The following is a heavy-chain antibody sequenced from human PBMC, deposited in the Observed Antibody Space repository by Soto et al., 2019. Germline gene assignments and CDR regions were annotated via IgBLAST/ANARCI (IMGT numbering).Heavy chain of an antibody. CDR1: GYSFTSYW. J-gene: IGHJ6*02. CDR3: ARHNIGSGWYGGASTGPLKVYYYGMDV. V-gene: IGHV5-51*01. D-gene: IGHD6-19*01. CDR2: IYPGDSDT. Sequence: RGESLKISCKGSGYSFTSYWIGRVRQMPGKGLEWMGIIYPGDSDTRYSPSFQGQVTISADKSISTAYLQWSSLKASDTAMYYCARHNIGSGWYGGASTGPLKVYYYGMDVWGQGTTVTVSS.